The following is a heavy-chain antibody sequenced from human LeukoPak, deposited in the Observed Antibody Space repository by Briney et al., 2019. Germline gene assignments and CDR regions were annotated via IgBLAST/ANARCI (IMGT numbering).Heavy chain of an antibody. V-gene: IGHV3-23*01. D-gene: IGHD6-13*01. CDR2: ISPGGDIT. Sequence: GGTLRLSCVASGFTFSRHGLNWVRQAPGKGLEWVSGISPGGDITYYADSVKGRFTISRDNSKNTVYLQMNSLRAEDTAVYYCAREESIAAAGSFDYWGQGTLVTVSS. CDR3: AREESIAAAGSFDY. J-gene: IGHJ4*02. CDR1: GFTFSRHG.